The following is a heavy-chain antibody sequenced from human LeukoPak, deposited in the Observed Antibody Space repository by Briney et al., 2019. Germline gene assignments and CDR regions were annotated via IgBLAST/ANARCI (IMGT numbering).Heavy chain of an antibody. D-gene: IGHD3-3*01. V-gene: IGHV4-34*01. CDR3: ARVRFLEWLLIDY. CDR1: GGSFSGYY. CDR2: INHSGST. J-gene: IGHJ4*02. Sequence: SETLSLTCAVYGGSFSGYYWTWIRQPPGKGLEWIGEINHSGSTNYNPSLKSRVTISVDTSKNQFSLKLSSVTAADTAVYYCARVRFLEWLLIDYWGQGTLVTVSS.